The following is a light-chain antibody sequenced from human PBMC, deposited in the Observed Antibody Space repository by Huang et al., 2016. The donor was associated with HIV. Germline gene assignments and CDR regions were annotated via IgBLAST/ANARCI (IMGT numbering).Light chain of an antibody. Sequence: EIVMTQSPAILSVSPGERATPSCGSSQSFNTDLAWYQQKAGQAPRLLIYGASTRATDVPARFSGSGSGTEFTLTISSLQSEDFAVYYCQQYNDWSVLTFGGGTKVDI. CDR3: QQYNDWSVLT. CDR1: QSFNTD. V-gene: IGKV3D-15*01. J-gene: IGKJ4*01. CDR2: GAS.